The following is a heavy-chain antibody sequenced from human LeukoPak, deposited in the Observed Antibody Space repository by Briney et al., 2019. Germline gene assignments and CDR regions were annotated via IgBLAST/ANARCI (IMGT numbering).Heavy chain of an antibody. J-gene: IGHJ5*02. CDR1: GGTFSGYY. D-gene: IGHD5-12*01. Sequence: SETLSFTCFVYGGTFSGYYWTWIRQPPGKGLEWIGAINHRGTTTYNPSLKSRLTMSVDSPKNQFSLKLNSVTAADTAVYYCARVDIVTTNWFDPWGQGTLVIVSP. CDR2: INHRGTT. CDR3: ARVDIVTTNWFDP. V-gene: IGHV4-34*01.